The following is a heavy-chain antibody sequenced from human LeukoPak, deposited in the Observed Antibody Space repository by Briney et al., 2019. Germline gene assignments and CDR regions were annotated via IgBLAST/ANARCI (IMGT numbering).Heavy chain of an antibody. Sequence: PGRSLRHSCVGSGFAFHNYAMHWVRRPPGKGLEWVSAINWNSDTKAYADSVKGRFTISRDRARNSLYLQMDSLRPEDTALYYCAKDTGGNGAYFYAMDVWGQGTSVTVSS. J-gene: IGHJ6*02. CDR2: INWNSDTK. D-gene: IGHD4-23*01. CDR1: GFAFHNYA. CDR3: AKDTGGNGAYFYAMDV. V-gene: IGHV3-9*01.